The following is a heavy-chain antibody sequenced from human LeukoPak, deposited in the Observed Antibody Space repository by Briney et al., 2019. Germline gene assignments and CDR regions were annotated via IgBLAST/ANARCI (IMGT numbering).Heavy chain of an antibody. V-gene: IGHV1-18*01. CDR3: ARAIAAAGRGDY. J-gene: IGHJ4*02. CDR2: ISAYNGST. Sequence: ASVKVSCKAFGYTFTSYGISWVRQAPGQGLEWMGWISAYNGSTNYAQKLQGRVTMTTDTSTSTAYMELRSLRSDDTAVYYCARAIAAAGRGDYWGQGTLVTVSS. CDR1: GYTFTSYG. D-gene: IGHD6-13*01.